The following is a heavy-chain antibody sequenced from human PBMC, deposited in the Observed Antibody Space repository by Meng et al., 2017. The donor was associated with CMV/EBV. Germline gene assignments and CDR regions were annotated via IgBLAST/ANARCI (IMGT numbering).Heavy chain of an antibody. Sequence: SLKISCAASGFTFSSYAMHWVRQAPGKGLEWVSGISWNSGSIGYADSVKGRFTISRDNAKNSLYLQMNSLRAEDTALYYCAKAAARSWFDPWGQGTLVTVSS. J-gene: IGHJ5*02. CDR3: AKAAARSWFDP. D-gene: IGHD6-6*01. CDR1: GFTFSSYA. CDR2: ISWNSGSI. V-gene: IGHV3-9*01.